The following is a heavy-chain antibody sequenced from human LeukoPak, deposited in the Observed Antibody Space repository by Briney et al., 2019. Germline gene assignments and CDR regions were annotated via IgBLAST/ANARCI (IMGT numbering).Heavy chain of an antibody. CDR2: IYYSGST. V-gene: IGHV4-39*07. Sequence: SETLSLTCTVSGGSISSRSYYWGWIRQPPGKGLEWIGSIYYSGSTYYNPSLKSRVTISVDTSKNQFSLKLSSVTAADTAVYYCARLYCSSTSCYCFDYWGQGTLVTVSS. J-gene: IGHJ4*02. D-gene: IGHD2-2*01. CDR1: GGSISSRSYY. CDR3: ARLYCSSTSCYCFDY.